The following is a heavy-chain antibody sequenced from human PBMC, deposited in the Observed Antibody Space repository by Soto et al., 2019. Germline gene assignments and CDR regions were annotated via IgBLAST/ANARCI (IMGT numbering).Heavy chain of an antibody. Sequence: WASVKVSCKASGGTFSSYAISWVRQAPGQGLEWMGGIIPIFGTANYAQKFQGRVTITADESTSTAYMELSSLRSEDTAVYYCARGVLSTVTTITSYYYYGMDVWGQGTTVTVSS. CDR3: ARGVLSTVTTITSYYYYGMDV. D-gene: IGHD4-17*01. CDR2: IIPIFGTA. V-gene: IGHV1-69*13. J-gene: IGHJ6*02. CDR1: GGTFSSYA.